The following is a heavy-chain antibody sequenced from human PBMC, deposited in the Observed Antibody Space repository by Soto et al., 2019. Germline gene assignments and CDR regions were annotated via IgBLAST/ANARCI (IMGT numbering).Heavy chain of an antibody. D-gene: IGHD3-16*02. CDR1: GYTFTSYG. CDR2: ISAYNGNT. J-gene: IGHJ3*02. V-gene: IGHV1-18*01. CDR3: AKDMAVYDYIWGSYRYPKGNDAFDI. Sequence: GASVKVSCKASGYTFTSYGISWVRQAPGQGLEWMGWISAYNGNTNYAQKLQGRVTMTTDTSTSTAYMELRSLRSDDTAVYYCAKDMAVYDYIWGSYRYPKGNDAFDIWGQGTMVTVSS.